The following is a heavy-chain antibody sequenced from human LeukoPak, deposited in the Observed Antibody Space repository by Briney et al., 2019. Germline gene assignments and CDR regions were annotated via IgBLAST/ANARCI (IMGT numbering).Heavy chain of an antibody. CDR1: GFTFSDYY. CDR3: ARDLRYDSSGYEGY. CDR2: ISSSGSTI. J-gene: IGHJ4*02. Sequence: GGSLRLSCAASGFTFSDYYMSWIRQAPGEGLEWVSHISSSGSTIYYADSVKGRFTISRDNAKNSLYLEMSSLRVEDTAVYYCARDLRYDSSGYEGYWGQGTLVTVSS. V-gene: IGHV3-11*01. D-gene: IGHD3-22*01.